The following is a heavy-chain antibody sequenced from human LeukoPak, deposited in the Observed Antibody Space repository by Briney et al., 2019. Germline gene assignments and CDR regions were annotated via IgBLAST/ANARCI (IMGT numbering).Heavy chain of an antibody. CDR3: ARVLGVVSPMTRLLNY. D-gene: IGHD3-16*01. V-gene: IGHV3-11*06. J-gene: IGHJ4*02. Sequence: PGGSLRLSCAASGFTFSDYYMSWIRQAPGKGLECVSSISSSSNYIYYADSVKGRFTISRDNAKNSLYLQMNSLRAEDTAVYYCARVLGVVSPMTRLLNYWGQGTLVTVSS. CDR2: ISSSSNYI. CDR1: GFTFSDYY.